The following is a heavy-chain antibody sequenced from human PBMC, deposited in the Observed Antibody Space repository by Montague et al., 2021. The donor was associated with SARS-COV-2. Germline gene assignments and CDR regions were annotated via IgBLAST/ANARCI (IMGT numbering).Heavy chain of an antibody. CDR1: GASINDYY. Sequence: SDTLSLTCNVSGASINDYYWNWLRQSPEKRLEWIGYVYTAVRTSYNPSLKGRVTISLDTSKNQISLKLTSMTAADAAVYFCARRAAGGLFYFGYWGLGTLVSVSS. J-gene: IGHJ4*02. D-gene: IGHD6-13*01. V-gene: IGHV4-59*07. CDR2: VYTAVRT. CDR3: ARRAAGGLFYFGY.